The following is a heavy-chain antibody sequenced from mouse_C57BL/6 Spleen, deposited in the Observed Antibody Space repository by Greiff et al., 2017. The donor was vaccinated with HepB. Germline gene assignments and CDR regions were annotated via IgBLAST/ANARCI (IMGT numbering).Heavy chain of an antibody. V-gene: IGHV1-62-2*01. J-gene: IGHJ2*01. CDR3: ARHEEGELGRGYVDY. D-gene: IGHD4-1*01. Sequence: VQLQQSGAELVKPGASVKLSCKASGYTFTEYTIHWVKQRSGQGLEWIGWFYPGSGSIKYNEKFKDKATLTADKSSSTVYMELSRWTSEDAAVYSCARHEEGELGRGYVDYWSQGTTHAVS. CDR1: GYTFTEYT. CDR2: FYPGSGSI.